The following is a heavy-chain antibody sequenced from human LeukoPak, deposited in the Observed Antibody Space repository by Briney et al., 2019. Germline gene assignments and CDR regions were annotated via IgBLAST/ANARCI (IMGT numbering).Heavy chain of an antibody. Sequence: ASVKVSCKASGYPFTDYYMHWVRQAPGQGLEWMGWINPNRGGTDYAQKFQGRVTMTRDTSISTAYMELSRLRYDDTAVYYCASGYRFRNWGQGTLVSVSS. D-gene: IGHD5-18*01. J-gene: IGHJ4*02. CDR1: GYPFTDYY. V-gene: IGHV1-2*02. CDR2: INPNRGGT. CDR3: ASGYRFRN.